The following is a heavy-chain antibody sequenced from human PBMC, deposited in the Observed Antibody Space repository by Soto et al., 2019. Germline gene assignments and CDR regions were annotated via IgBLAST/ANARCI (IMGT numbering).Heavy chain of an antibody. V-gene: IGHV1-8*01. CDR2: MNPNSGNT. J-gene: IGHJ6*03. CDR3: ARGGHYYGSGSARGSMDV. D-gene: IGHD3-10*01. Sequence: ASVKISCKASGYTFTSYDINWVRQATGQGLEWMGWMNPNSGNTGYAQKFQGRVTMTRNTSISTAYMELSSLRSEDTAVYYCARGGHYYGSGSARGSMDVWGKGTTVTVSS. CDR1: GYTFTSYD.